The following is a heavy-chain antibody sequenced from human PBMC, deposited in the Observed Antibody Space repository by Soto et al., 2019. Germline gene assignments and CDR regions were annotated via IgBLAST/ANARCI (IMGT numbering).Heavy chain of an antibody. CDR2: INHSGRT. Sequence: SETLSLTCAVYGGSFNGYYWSWMRQPPGKGLEWIGEINHSGRTTYNPSLESRDTISVDTSKNQFSLKLSSVTAADTAVYYCARSQTTVTSYDYWGQGTRVTVS. V-gene: IGHV4-34*01. CDR1: GGSFNGYY. D-gene: IGHD4-17*01. J-gene: IGHJ4*02. CDR3: ARSQTTVTSYDY.